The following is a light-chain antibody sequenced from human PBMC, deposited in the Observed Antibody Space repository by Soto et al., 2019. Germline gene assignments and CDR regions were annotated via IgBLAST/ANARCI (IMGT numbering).Light chain of an antibody. V-gene: IGKV3-20*01. CDR1: QSLSSSY. J-gene: IGKJ1*01. CDR3: QRFGTSPPWT. CDR2: GTS. Sequence: EIVLTQSPGTLSLSPGERATLSCRASQSLSSSYLAWYQQKTGQAPRLLIYGTSIRATGIPDRFSGSGSGTDFTLTITSLEPEDFSVYYCQRFGTSPPWTFGQGTKVEFK.